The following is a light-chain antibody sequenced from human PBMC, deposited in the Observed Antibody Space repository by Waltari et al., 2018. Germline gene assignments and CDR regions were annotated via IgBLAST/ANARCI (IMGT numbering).Light chain of an antibody. CDR3: QQYDDWPAT. CDR2: NGA. CDR1: QSSSTN. J-gene: IGKJ1*01. V-gene: IGKV3-15*01. Sequence: ERVMTQSPDILSVSPGETVTLSCRASQSSSTNVAWYQHKPGHPPRLRIDNGATRDTGIPATFSGSGSGTEFTLTISNMQPEDFAVYFCQQYDDWPATFGQGTKVEI.